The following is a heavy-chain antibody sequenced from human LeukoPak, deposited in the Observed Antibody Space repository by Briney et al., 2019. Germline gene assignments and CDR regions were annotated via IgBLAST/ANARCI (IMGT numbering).Heavy chain of an antibody. J-gene: IGHJ4*02. CDR3: AREVVGYYYGSGSYDY. V-gene: IGHV7-4-1*02. CDR1: GYTFTSYY. Sequence: ASVKVSCKASGYTFTSYYMHWVRQAPGQGLEWMGWINTNTGNPTYAQGFTGRFVFSLDTSVSTAYLQISSLKAEDTAVYYCAREVVGYYYGSGSYDYWGQGTLVTVSS. CDR2: INTNTGNP. D-gene: IGHD3-10*01.